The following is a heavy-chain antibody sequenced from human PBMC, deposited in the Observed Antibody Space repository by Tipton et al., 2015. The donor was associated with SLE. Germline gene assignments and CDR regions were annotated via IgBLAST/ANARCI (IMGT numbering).Heavy chain of an antibody. CDR1: GGAINSSNW. V-gene: IGHV4-4*01. J-gene: IGHJ6*02. D-gene: IGHD3-10*01. CDR2: ISHSGRT. Sequence: TLSLTCAVSGGAINSSNWWNWVRQPPGKGLEWIGEISHSGRTNYNPSLKSRVTISLDTSKNQVSLHLNSVTAADTAVYFCARDRSGDNYYGMDVWGQGTTVTVSS. CDR3: ARDRSGDNYYGMDV.